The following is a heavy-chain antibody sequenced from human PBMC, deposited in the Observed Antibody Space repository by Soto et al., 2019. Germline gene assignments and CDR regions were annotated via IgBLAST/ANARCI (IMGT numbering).Heavy chain of an antibody. J-gene: IGHJ6*02. CDR3: AKDSGPYCSGGSCYFYYYYYGMDV. D-gene: IGHD2-15*01. CDR1: GFTFSSYG. V-gene: IGHV3-30*18. CDR2: ISYDGSNK. Sequence: GSLRLSCAASGFTFSSYGMHWVRQAPGKGLEWVAIISYDGSNKYYADSVKGRFTISRDNSKNTLYLQMNSLRAEDTAVYYCAKDSGPYCSGGSCYFYYYYYGMDVWGQGTTVTVSS.